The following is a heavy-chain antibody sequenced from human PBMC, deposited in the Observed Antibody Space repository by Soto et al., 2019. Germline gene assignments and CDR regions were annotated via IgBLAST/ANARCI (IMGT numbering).Heavy chain of an antibody. J-gene: IGHJ4*02. CDR3: ARAGYCSGGSCKKLDY. D-gene: IGHD2-15*01. V-gene: IGHV1-46*03. CDR1: GYTFTSCY. CDR2: INPSGGST. Sequence: GASVKVSCKASGYTFTSCYMHWVRQAPGQGLEWMGIINPSGGSTSYAQKFQGRVTMTRDTSTSTVYMELSSLRSEDTAVYYCARAGYCSGGSCKKLDYWGQGPLVTVSS.